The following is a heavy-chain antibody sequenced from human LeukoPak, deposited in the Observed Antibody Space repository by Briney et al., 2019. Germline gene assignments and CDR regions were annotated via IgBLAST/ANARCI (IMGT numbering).Heavy chain of an antibody. Sequence: GGSLRLSCVASGITFSRLSKKRVRQAPGKGLEWVSSIDPSSYYIYYGDSVKGRSAISRDNAKNSLYLQINSLRAEDTAVYYCARVSGRLERQSDLDFWGQGTLVTVSS. CDR1: GITFSRLS. D-gene: IGHD1-1*01. CDR2: IDPSSYYI. V-gene: IGHV3-21*01. CDR3: ARVSGRLERQSDLDF. J-gene: IGHJ4*02.